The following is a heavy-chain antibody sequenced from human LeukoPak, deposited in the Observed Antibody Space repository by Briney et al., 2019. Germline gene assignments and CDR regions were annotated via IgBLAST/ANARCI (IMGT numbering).Heavy chain of an antibody. CDR2: IFYSGTT. D-gene: IGHD5-12*01. J-gene: IGHJ4*02. CDR3: ARLSGYDYGYSFDY. CDR1: GGSIRSYY. V-gene: IGHV4-59*04. Sequence: PSETLSLTCTVSGGSIRSYYWSWIRQPPGKGLEWIGYIFYSGTTYYNPSLKSRVTMSVDTSKNQFSLRLSSVTAADTAVYYCARLSGYDYGYSFDYWGQGTLVTVSS.